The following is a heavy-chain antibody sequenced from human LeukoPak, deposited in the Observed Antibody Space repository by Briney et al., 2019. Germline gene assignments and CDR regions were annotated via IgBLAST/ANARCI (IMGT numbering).Heavy chain of an antibody. CDR1: GFTFSSYG. D-gene: IGHD6-13*01. Sequence: GRSLRLSCAASGFTFSSYGMHWVRQAPGKGLEWVAVISYDGSNKYYADSVKGRFTISRDNSKNTLYLQMNSLRAEDTAVYYCAKDYSSSWYGGGYWGQGTLVTVSS. V-gene: IGHV3-30*18. J-gene: IGHJ4*02. CDR3: AKDYSSSWYGGGY. CDR2: ISYDGSNK.